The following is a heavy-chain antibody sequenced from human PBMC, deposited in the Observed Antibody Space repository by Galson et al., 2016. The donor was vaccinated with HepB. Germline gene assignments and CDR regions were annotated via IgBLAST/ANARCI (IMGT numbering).Heavy chain of an antibody. CDR3: ARSDSNGSYHDNYGMDV. D-gene: IGHD3-22*01. CDR2: INRDGSQK. V-gene: IGHV3-7*03. J-gene: IGHJ6*02. Sequence: SLRLSCAASGFTFSRYWMSWVRQAPGKGLEWVANINRDGSQKYFVDSVKGRFTISRDSAKNSLYLQMNSLRAEDTAVYYCARSDSNGSYHDNYGMDVWGQGTTVTVSS. CDR1: GFTFSRYW.